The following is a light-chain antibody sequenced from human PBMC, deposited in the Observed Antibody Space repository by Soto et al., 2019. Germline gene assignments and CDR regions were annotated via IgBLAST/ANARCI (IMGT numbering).Light chain of an antibody. CDR3: QGHGTSAPWT. CDR1: QNIRGNE. J-gene: IGKJ1*01. V-gene: IGKV3-20*01. CDR2: RGS. Sequence: EVVLTQSPGTLSLSPGERATLSCRASQNIRGNELAWYQQKPGQAPRLLIYRGSSRATGIPDRFSGRGSGTALPLPISRLDPADVAVYYYQGHGTSAPWTFGPGTKVEIK.